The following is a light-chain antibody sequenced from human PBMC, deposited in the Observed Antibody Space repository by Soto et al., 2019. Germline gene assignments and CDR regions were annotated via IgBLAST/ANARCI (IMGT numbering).Light chain of an antibody. J-gene: IGKJ1*01. CDR2: GTS. CDR1: QSVSSSY. Sequence: EIVLTQSPGTLSLSPGERATRSCRASQSVSSSYLAWYQHKPGQAPRLLISGTSSRATGIPDRFSGSGAGTDFTLTITRLDPEDFAVYYCQQYGTTPCTFGQGTKVEVK. CDR3: QQYGTTPCT. V-gene: IGKV3-20*01.